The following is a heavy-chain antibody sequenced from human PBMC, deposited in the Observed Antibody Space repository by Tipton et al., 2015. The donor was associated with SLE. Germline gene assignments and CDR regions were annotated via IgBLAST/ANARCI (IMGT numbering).Heavy chain of an antibody. J-gene: IGHJ4*02. D-gene: IGHD2-2*02. V-gene: IGHV1-18*01. CDR2: ISASYGNT. Sequence: QLVQSGAEVKKPGASVKVSCKASGYTFTRFGISWVRQTPGQGLEWMGWISASYGNTNYAQKFQGRVTMTTDTSTTTAYMELRSLRSDDTAVYYCAKDHIRAYYFDYWGQGTQVTVSP. CDR1: GYTFTRFG. CDR3: AKDHIRAYYFDY.